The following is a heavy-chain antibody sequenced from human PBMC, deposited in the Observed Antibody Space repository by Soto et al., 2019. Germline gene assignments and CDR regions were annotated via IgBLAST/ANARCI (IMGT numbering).Heavy chain of an antibody. Sequence: EVQLLESGGGLVRPGGSLGLSCAASGFRFSTTAMSWVRQAPGKGLEWISALSGAGDSPFYADSVKGRFTISRDNSKNTLYLQINNLRAEDTAVYFCAKGGDYDLDSDYWGQGTPVTVSS. V-gene: IGHV3-23*01. D-gene: IGHD4-17*01. J-gene: IGHJ4*02. CDR1: GFRFSTTA. CDR2: LSGAGDSP. CDR3: AKGGDYDLDSDY.